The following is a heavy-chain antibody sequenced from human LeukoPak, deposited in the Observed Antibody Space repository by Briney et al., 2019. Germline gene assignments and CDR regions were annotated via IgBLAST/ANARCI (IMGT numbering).Heavy chain of an antibody. CDR3: ARDPFDI. CDR1: GGSISSSNW. V-gene: IGHV4-4*02. CDR2: INHSGST. Sequence: SGTLSLTCAVSGGSISSSNWWSWVRQPPGKGLEWIGEINHSGSTNYNPSLKSRVTISVDTSKNQFSLKLSSVTAADTAVYYCARDPFDIWGQGTMVTVSS. J-gene: IGHJ3*02.